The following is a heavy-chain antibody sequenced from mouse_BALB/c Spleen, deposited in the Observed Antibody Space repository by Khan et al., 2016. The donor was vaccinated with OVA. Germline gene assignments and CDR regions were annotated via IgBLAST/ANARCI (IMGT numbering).Heavy chain of an antibody. Sequence: QVQLKESGPGLVAPSQSLSITCTVSGFSLTTYGVHWVRQPPGKGLEWLGVIWAGGDTNYNSALMSRLSISKDNSKSQVFLKMNSLHTDDTAMYYCSRFYDGYYYTVDYWGQGTSVTVTS. J-gene: IGHJ4*01. CDR2: IWAGGDT. CDR3: SRFYDGYYYTVDY. D-gene: IGHD2-3*01. CDR1: GFSLTTYG. V-gene: IGHV2-9*02.